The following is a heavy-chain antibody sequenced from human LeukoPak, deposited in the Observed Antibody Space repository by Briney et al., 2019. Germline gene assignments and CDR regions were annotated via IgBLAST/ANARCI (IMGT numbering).Heavy chain of an antibody. V-gene: IGHV3-30*04. CDR2: ILYDGSEK. CDR3: AKDPRTVAVSGIFYFDY. J-gene: IGHJ4*02. CDR1: GFTFSRHP. Sequence: GGSLRLSCAASGFTFSRHPMHWVRQAPGKGLEWVAVILYDGSEKYYTESVKGRFTISRDNSKNTLYLQMDSLRPEDTAVYYCAKDPRTVAVSGIFYFDYWGQGTLLTVSS. D-gene: IGHD6-19*01.